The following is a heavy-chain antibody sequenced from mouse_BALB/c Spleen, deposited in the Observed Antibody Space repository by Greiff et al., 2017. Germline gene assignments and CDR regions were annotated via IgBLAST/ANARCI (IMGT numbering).Heavy chain of an antibody. J-gene: IGHJ3*01. CDR1: GYSITSDYA. CDR2: ISYSGST. D-gene: IGHD1-1*01. CDR3: ARGDYGSRFAY. Sequence: EVKLMESGPGLVKPSQSLSLTCTVTGYSITSDYAWNWIRQFPGNKLEWMGYISYSGSTSYNPSLKSRISITRDTSKNQFFLQLNSVTTEDTATYYCARGDYGSRFAYWGQGTLVTVSA. V-gene: IGHV3-2*02.